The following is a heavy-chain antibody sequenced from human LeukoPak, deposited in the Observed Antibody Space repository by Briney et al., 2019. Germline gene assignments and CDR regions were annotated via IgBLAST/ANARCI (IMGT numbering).Heavy chain of an antibody. CDR3: ARIHGDYGGNFPLFDY. D-gene: IGHD4-23*01. CDR2: IYYSGST. Sequence: SETLSLTCTVSGGSISSSSYYWGWIRQPPGKGLEWIGSIYYSGSTYYNPSLKSRVTISVDTSKNQFSLKLSSVTAADTAVYYCARIHGDYGGNFPLFDYWGQGTLVTVSS. J-gene: IGHJ4*02. CDR1: GGSISSSSYY. V-gene: IGHV4-39*01.